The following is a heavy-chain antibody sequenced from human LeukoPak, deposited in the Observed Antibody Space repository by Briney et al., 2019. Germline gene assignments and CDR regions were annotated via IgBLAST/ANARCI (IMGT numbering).Heavy chain of an antibody. CDR1: GYSFTSYW. Sequence: GESLEISCKGSGYSFTSYWTGWVRQMPGKGLEWMGIIYPGDSDTRYSPSFQGQVTISADKSISTAYLQWSSLKASDTAMYYCARLRRVAATSSDYWGQGTLVTVSS. CDR2: IYPGDSDT. D-gene: IGHD2-15*01. J-gene: IGHJ4*02. V-gene: IGHV5-51*01. CDR3: ARLRRVAATSSDY.